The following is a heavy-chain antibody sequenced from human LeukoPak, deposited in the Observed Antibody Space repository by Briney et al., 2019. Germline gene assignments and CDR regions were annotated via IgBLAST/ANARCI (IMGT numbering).Heavy chain of an antibody. CDR2: IFYSGNT. D-gene: IGHD6-19*01. V-gene: IGHV4-39*02. CDR1: DGSISSSSYY. CDR3: ARRSSGGGLFDY. Sequence: SETLSLTCTVSDGSISSSSYYWGWIRQPPGKGLEWIGSIFYSGNTYYSASLKSRVTISVDTSKNHFSLKLSSVTSADTAVYYCARRSSGGGLFDYWGQGTLVTVSS. J-gene: IGHJ4*02.